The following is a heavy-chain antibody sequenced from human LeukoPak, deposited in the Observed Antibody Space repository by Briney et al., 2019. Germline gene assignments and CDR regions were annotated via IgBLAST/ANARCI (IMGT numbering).Heavy chain of an antibody. CDR1: GFTFTTYD. Sequence: PGGSLRLSCAASGFTFTTYDMHWVRQVTGGGLEWVSTINSAGYTYYPDSVEGRFTISRENAKNSLYLQMNSLRAGDTAVYYCVREPQTYYSGSGRNYYYGMDVWGQGTTVTVSS. D-gene: IGHD3-10*01. CDR2: INSAGYT. J-gene: IGHJ6*02. V-gene: IGHV3-13*04. CDR3: VREPQTYYSGSGRNYYYGMDV.